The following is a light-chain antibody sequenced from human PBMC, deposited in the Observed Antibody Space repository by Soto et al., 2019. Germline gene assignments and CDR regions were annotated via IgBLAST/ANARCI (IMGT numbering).Light chain of an antibody. CDR1: QSISTW. V-gene: IGKV1-33*01. CDR2: DAS. CDR3: QQYDDLSPIT. Sequence: DIQMTQSPSSLSASVGDRVTITCRASQSISTWLAWYQQKPGKAPKLLIYDASKLVPGVPSRFSGSGSGTYFTLTISSLQPEDIATYYCQQYDDLSPITFGQGTRLEIK. J-gene: IGKJ5*01.